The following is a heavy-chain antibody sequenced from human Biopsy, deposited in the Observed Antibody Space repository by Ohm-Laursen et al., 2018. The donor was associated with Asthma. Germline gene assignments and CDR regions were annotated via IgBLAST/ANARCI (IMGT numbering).Heavy chain of an antibody. Sequence: SGTLSLTCTVSGASITSSAYYWGWIRQPPGKGLEWIGSMYYGETTYYSRSLKSRVTISVDTSKNQFSLILSSVTAADTAVYYCARHDHRWDTYADFWGQGTLVTVSS. J-gene: IGHJ4*02. CDR3: ARHDHRWDTYADF. CDR1: GASITSSAYY. V-gene: IGHV4-39*01. CDR2: MYYGETT. D-gene: IGHD2-2*01.